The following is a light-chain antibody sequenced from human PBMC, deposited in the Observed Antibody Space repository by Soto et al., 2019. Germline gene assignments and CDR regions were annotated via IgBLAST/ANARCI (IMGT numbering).Light chain of an antibody. V-gene: IGKV3-15*01. CDR3: QQYTNWPIT. CDR1: QTVGKN. J-gene: IGKJ5*01. CDR2: GIS. Sequence: EVVMTQSPATLSVSPGERATLSCRASQTVGKNYLAWYQQKPGQAPRLLIYGISARATGIPARFSGSGSGTEFTLTIISLLSEDFAVYYCQQYTNWPITFGQGTRLEIK.